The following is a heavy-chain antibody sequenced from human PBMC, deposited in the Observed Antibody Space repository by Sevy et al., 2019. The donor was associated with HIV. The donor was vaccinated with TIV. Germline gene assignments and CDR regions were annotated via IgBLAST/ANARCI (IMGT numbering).Heavy chain of an antibody. CDR2: ISHDGINE. CDR1: GFSFSYYG. CDR3: VNAYSRSLVHLYLYALDV. Sequence: GGSLRLSCTGSGFSFSYYGIHWVRQAPGKGLDWVALISHDGINEYYADSVKGRFTISRDNSKNTVYLEMNRLRNEDTAIYFCVNAYSRSLVHLYLYALDVWGQGTTVTVSS. D-gene: IGHD1-26*01. J-gene: IGHJ6*02. V-gene: IGHV3-30*18.